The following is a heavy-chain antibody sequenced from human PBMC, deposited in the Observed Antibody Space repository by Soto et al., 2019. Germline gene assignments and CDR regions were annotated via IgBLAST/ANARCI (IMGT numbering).Heavy chain of an antibody. V-gene: IGHV1-69*08. D-gene: IGHD1-1*01. J-gene: IGHJ5*02. Sequence: QVQLVQSGAEVKKPGSSVKVSCKASGGTFSSYTISWVRQAPGQGLEWMGRIIPILGIANYAQKFQGRVTITADKSTSTAYMELSSLRSEDTAVYYCARDMTYTFTFDPWGQGTLVTVSS. CDR3: ARDMTYTFTFDP. CDR2: IIPILGIA. CDR1: GGTFSSYT.